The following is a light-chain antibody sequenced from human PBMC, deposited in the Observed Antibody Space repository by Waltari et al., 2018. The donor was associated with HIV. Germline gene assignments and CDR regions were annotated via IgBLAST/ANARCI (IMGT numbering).Light chain of an antibody. CDR1: ASALGRSTS. Sequence: QSALSQPASVSASPGQSVATSCSGSASALGRSTSSSWYQQHPDRAPTLILFDVNNRPSGISDRFSGSKSGTTASLTISTVRTDDEADYYCASYTVNSTGVFGTGTKLSVL. CDR2: DVN. J-gene: IGLJ1*01. V-gene: IGLV2-14*03. CDR3: ASYTVNSTGV.